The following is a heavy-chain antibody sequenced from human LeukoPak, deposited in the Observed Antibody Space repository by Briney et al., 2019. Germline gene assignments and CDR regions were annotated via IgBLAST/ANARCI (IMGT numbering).Heavy chain of an antibody. CDR3: ARTIFGVVISTYWFDP. J-gene: IGHJ5*02. D-gene: IGHD3-3*01. Sequence: SETLSLTCTVSGGSISSGDYYWSWLRQPPGKGLEWIAYIHDSGSIYYNPSLNSRVTISTDTSKNQFSLKLTSVTAADTAVYYCARTIFGVVISTYWFDPWGQGTLVTVSS. CDR2: IHDSGSI. CDR1: GGSISSGDYY. V-gene: IGHV4-30-4*01.